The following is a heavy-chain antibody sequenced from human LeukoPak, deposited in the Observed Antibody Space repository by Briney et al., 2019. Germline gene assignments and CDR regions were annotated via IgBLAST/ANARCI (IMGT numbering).Heavy chain of an antibody. CDR2: INPNSGRA. CDR1: GFTLNAYY. D-gene: IGHD3-3*01. Sequence: ASVKISCKASGFTLNAYYMHWVRQARGQRLEWIGWINPNSGRANYVQKFQGRVNMTRDTSVSAVHMELSGLQSDDTAVYFCARDVYRFLRWNFDSWGQGTLITVSS. J-gene: IGHJ5*01. CDR3: ARDVYRFLRWNFDS. V-gene: IGHV1-2*02.